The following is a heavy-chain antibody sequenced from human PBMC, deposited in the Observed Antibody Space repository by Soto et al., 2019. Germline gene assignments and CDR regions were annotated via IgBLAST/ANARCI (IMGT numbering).Heavy chain of an antibody. J-gene: IGHJ4*02. Sequence: PSETLSLTCTVSGGSISSGDYYWSWIRQPPGKGLEWIGYIYYSGSTYYNPSLKSRVTISVDTSKNQFSLKLSSVTAADTAVYYCARRAHSGDSDYWGQGTPVTVSS. CDR1: GGSISSGDYY. D-gene: IGHD5-12*01. V-gene: IGHV4-30-4*01. CDR3: ARRAHSGDSDY. CDR2: IYYSGST.